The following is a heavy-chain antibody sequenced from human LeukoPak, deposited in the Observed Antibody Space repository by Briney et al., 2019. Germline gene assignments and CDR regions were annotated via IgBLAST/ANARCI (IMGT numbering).Heavy chain of an antibody. CDR1: GGSISSYY. Sequence: PSETLSLTCTVSGGSISSYYWSWIRQPAGKGLEWIARIYTSGSTNYNPSLKSRVTMSVDTSKNQFSLKLSSVTAADTAVYYCARTRVAGTGGWFDPWGQGTLVTVSS. V-gene: IGHV4-4*07. CDR2: IYTSGST. D-gene: IGHD6-19*01. J-gene: IGHJ5*02. CDR3: ARTRVAGTGGWFDP.